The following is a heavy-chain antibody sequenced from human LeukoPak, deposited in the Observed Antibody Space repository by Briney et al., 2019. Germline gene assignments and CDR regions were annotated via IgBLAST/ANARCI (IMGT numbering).Heavy chain of an antibody. CDR3: AREQDGGYD. CDR1: GFTVSSSY. Sequence: PGGSLRLSCAASGFTVSSSYMSWVRQAPGKGLEWVSIIYSGGSTYYADSVKGRFTISRDNSKNTLYLQMNSLRGEDTAVYYSAREQDGGYDWGHGTLVTVSS. J-gene: IGHJ4*01. V-gene: IGHV3-53*01. CDR2: IYSGGST. D-gene: IGHD6-25*01.